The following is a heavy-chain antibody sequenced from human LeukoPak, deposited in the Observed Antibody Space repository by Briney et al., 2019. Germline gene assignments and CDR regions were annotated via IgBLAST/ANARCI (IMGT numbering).Heavy chain of an antibody. CDR3: AGYYDILTGPSDY. Sequence: PGGSLRLSCAASGFTFSSYDMSWVRQAPGKGLEWVSSISGSGGGTYYVDSVKGRFTISRDNSKNTLYLQMNSLRAEDTAVYYCAGYYDILTGPSDYWGQGTLVTVSS. V-gene: IGHV3-23*01. J-gene: IGHJ4*02. CDR1: GFTFSSYD. D-gene: IGHD3-9*01. CDR2: ISGSGGGT.